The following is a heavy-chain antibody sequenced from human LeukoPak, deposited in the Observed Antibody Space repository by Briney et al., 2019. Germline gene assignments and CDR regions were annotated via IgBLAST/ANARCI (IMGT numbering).Heavy chain of an antibody. CDR3: AKKPEYDSSGYYPFDH. J-gene: IGHJ4*02. Sequence: GGSLRLSCAASGFTVSSNYMSWVRQAPGKGPEWVSAISGSGGSTYYADSVKGRFTISRDNFKNTVYLQMNSLRAEDTAVYYCAKKPEYDSSGYYPFDHWGQGTLVTVSS. V-gene: IGHV3-23*01. CDR2: ISGSGGST. CDR1: GFTVSSNY. D-gene: IGHD3-22*01.